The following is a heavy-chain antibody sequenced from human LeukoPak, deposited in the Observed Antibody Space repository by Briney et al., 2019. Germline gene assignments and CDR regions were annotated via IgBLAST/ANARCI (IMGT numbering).Heavy chain of an antibody. CDR1: GDSVSNKNTA. CDR2: TYYRSKWHN. Sequence: SQTLSLTCAISGDSVSNKNTAWNWIRQSPSRGLEWLGRTYYRSKWHNTYAASVKSRITINPDTSKNQFSLQLNSVTAADTAVYYCARHDGRGGATMGALDSWGQGSLVTVSS. D-gene: IGHD5-12*01. J-gene: IGHJ4*02. CDR3: ARHDGRGGATMGALDS. V-gene: IGHV6-1*01.